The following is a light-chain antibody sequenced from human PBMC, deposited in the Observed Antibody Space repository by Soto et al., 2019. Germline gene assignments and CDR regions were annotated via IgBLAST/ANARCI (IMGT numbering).Light chain of an antibody. Sequence: QSVLTQSASVSGSPGQSITISCTGTSSDVGGYNYVSWYQQHPGKAPKLMIYEVSNRPSGVSNRFSGSRSGNTASLTISVLQAEDEAAYYCNSYTGSRTFVFGTGPKLTVL. CDR1: SSDVGGYNY. J-gene: IGLJ1*01. CDR3: NSYTGSRTFV. V-gene: IGLV2-14*01. CDR2: EVS.